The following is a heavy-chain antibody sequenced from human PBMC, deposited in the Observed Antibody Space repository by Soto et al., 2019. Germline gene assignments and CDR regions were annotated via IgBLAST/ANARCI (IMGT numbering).Heavy chain of an antibody. Sequence: SETLSLTCTVSGGSISSYYWSWIRQPPGKGLEWIGYIYYSGSTNYNPSLKSRVTISVDTSKNQFSLKLSSVTAADTAVYYCARGGYCSGGSCPPDYWGQGTLVTVSS. J-gene: IGHJ4*02. V-gene: IGHV4-59*08. CDR3: ARGGYCSGGSCPPDY. CDR2: IYYSGST. CDR1: GGSISSYY. D-gene: IGHD2-15*01.